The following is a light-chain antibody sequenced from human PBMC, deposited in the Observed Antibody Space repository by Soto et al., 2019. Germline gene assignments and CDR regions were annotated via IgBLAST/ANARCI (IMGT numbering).Light chain of an antibody. V-gene: IGKV1-5*01. CDR1: QSIRSW. CDR3: QQYNRYPYT. Sequence: DIQMTQSPSTLSASVGDRVTITCRASQSIRSWLAWYQQRPGKAPKLLIYDASNLQSGVPSRLSGSGSGTEFPLTISSLQPDDFATYYCQQYNRYPYTFGQGTKLEIK. CDR2: DAS. J-gene: IGKJ2*01.